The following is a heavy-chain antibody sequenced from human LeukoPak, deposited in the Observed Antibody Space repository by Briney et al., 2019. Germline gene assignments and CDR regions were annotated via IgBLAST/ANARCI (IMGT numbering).Heavy chain of an antibody. V-gene: IGHV3-23*01. J-gene: IGHJ4*02. CDR1: GFIFSSYA. Sequence: GGSLRHSCAASGFIFSSYAMNWVRQAPGKGLEWVSAISGSGGSPYYADSVKGRFTISRDNSKNTLFLQMNSLRAEDTAVYYSATTGGSGWTFDYWGQGTLVTVSS. CDR2: ISGSGGSP. D-gene: IGHD6-19*01. CDR3: ATTGGSGWTFDY.